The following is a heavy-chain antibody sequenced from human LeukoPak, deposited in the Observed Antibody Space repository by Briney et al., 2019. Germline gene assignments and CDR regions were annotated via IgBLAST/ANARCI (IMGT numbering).Heavy chain of an antibody. CDR2: ITTTSSYI. CDR3: ASDSSSSPAYYHYYMDA. V-gene: IGHV3-21*01. D-gene: IGHD6-13*01. Sequence: KAGGSLRLSCAASGFTFSSYTMNWVRQAPGKGLEWVSSITTTSSYIYYADSVKGRFTISRDNAKSSLFLQMNSLRAEDTGVYYCASDSSSSPAYYHYYMDAWGKGTTVTVSS. J-gene: IGHJ6*03. CDR1: GFTFSSYT.